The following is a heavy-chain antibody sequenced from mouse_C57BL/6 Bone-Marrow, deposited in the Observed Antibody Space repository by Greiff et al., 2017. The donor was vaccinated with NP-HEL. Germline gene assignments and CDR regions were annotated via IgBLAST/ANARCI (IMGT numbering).Heavy chain of an antibody. J-gene: IGHJ2*01. CDR3: ARKHYGSSYDY. CDR2: IYPGSGST. V-gene: IGHV1-55*01. D-gene: IGHD1-1*01. Sequence: VKLQQPGAELVKPGASVKMSCKASGYTFTSYWITWVKPRPGQGLEWIGDIYPGSGSTNYNEKFKSKATLTVDTSSSTAYMQLSSLTSEDSAVYYCARKHYGSSYDYWGQGTTLTVSS. CDR1: GYTFTSYW.